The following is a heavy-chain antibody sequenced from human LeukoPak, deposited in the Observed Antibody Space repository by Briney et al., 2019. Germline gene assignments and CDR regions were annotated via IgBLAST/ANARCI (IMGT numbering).Heavy chain of an antibody. D-gene: IGHD6-19*01. CDR1: GFTFSSYA. Sequence: GGSLRLSCAASGFTFSSYAMSWVRQAPGKGLEWVSAISGSGGSTYYADSVKGRFTISRDNSKNTLYLQMNSLRAEDTAVYYCAKEGSSGWSRLGPFDYWGQGTLVTVSS. CDR2: ISGSGGST. J-gene: IGHJ4*02. V-gene: IGHV3-23*01. CDR3: AKEGSSGWSRLGPFDY.